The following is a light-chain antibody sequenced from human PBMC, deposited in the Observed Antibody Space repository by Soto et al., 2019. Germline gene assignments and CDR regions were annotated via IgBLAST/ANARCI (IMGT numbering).Light chain of an antibody. CDR1: QRISSW. V-gene: IGKV1-5*03. CDR3: QQYNSYPYT. J-gene: IGKJ2*01. Sequence: DIQMTQSPSTLSASVGDRVTITCRASQRISSWLAWYQQKPGKAPKLLIYKASSLESGVPSRFSGSGSGPEFTLTISSLQPDDFAPSYCQQYNSYPYTFGQGTKLELK. CDR2: KAS.